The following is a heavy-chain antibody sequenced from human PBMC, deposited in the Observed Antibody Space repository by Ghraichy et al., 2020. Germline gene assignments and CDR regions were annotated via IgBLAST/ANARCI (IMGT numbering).Heavy chain of an antibody. CDR2: TRSAVYGGTP. CDR3: SRDSHRDDAFDF. J-gene: IGHJ3*01. V-gene: IGHV3-49*03. Sequence: GGSLRLSCTASGFTFGDYGMSWFRQAPGKGLEWVGFTRSAVYGGTPAYAASVKGRFMILRDDSKGIAYLQMNSLKTEDTGMYFCSRDSHRDDAFDFWGQGTMVTVSS. CDR1: GFTFGDYG.